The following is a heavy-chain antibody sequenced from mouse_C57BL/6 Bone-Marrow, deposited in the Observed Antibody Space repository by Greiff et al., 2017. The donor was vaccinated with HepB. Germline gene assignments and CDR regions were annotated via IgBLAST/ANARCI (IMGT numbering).Heavy chain of an antibody. CDR1: GYAFSSSW. Sequence: QVQLKESGPELVKPGASVKISCKASGYAFSSSWMNWVKQRPGKGLEWIGRIYPGDGDTNYNGKFKGKATLTADKSSSTAYMQLSSLTSEDSAVYFCARSGYGNNWGQGTTLTVSS. D-gene: IGHD2-1*01. CDR2: IYPGDGDT. V-gene: IGHV1-82*01. J-gene: IGHJ2*01. CDR3: ARSGYGNN.